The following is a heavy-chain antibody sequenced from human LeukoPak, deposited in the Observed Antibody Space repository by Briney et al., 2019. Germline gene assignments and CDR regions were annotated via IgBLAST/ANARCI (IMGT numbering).Heavy chain of an antibody. J-gene: IGHJ4*02. CDR3: ARGQRRHIDMAPSFDY. CDR1: GFTFSTYL. V-gene: IGHV3-74*01. CDR2: IHGDGIST. Sequence: GGSLRLSCAASGFTFSTYLMHWVRQAPGKGLVWVSRIHGDGISTTYADSVKGRFTISRDNAKNTLYLQMNSLRAEDTSVYYCARGQRRHIDMAPSFDYWGQGTLVTVSS. D-gene: IGHD5-24*01.